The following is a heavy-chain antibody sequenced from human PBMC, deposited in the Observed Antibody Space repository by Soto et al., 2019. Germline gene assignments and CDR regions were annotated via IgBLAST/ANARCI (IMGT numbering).Heavy chain of an antibody. CDR1: GFRFNGYA. Sequence: QVQLVESGGGVVQPGRSLRLSCAVSGFRFNGYAMHWVRQAPGKGLEWVAVIWYDGSNENYADSVKGRFTISRDNSKNTVYLQMTSLRAEDTAVYYXXXXXXXXXXXXXFDYWGQGTLVTVSP. CDR3: XXXXXXXXXXXXFDY. J-gene: IGHJ4*02. V-gene: IGHV3-33*01. CDR2: IWYDGSNE.